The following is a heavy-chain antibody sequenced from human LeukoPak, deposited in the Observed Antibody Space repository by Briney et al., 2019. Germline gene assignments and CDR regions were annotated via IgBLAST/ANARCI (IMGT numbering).Heavy chain of an antibody. CDR1: RFTFSSHG. D-gene: IGHD1-26*01. Sequence: GGSLRLSCAASRFTFSSHGMHWVRQAPGKGLGWVTFMPYDGNNKYYADSVKGRFTISRDNSKNTLYLQMNSLRPEDTAVYYCAKSGGVADANWFDPWGQGTLVTVSS. J-gene: IGHJ5*02. CDR2: MPYDGNNK. V-gene: IGHV3-30*02. CDR3: AKSGGVADANWFDP.